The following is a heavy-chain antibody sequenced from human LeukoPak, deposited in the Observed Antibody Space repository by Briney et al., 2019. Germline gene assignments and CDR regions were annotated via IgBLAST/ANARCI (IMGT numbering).Heavy chain of an antibody. J-gene: IGHJ2*01. CDR3: ARHHDYGDYWYFDL. Sequence: PSETLSLTCTVYGGSFSGYYWSWIRQPPGKGLEWIGYIYYSGSTNYNPSLKSRVTISVDTSKNQFSLKLSSVTAADTAVYYCARHHDYGDYWYFDLWGRGTLVTVSS. D-gene: IGHD4-17*01. V-gene: IGHV4-59*08. CDR1: GGSFSGYY. CDR2: IYYSGST.